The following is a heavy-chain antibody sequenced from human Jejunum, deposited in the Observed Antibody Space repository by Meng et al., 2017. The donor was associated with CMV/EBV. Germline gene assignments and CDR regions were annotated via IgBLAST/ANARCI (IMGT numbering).Heavy chain of an antibody. CDR1: FSSYW. J-gene: IGHJ4*02. CDR2: IKHDGSER. Sequence: FSSYWRSWVRQAPGKGLEWVANIKHDGSERYYVDSVKGRFTISRDNAKNSLYLHMSSLRAEDTAVYYCAREECDFWSGYSRCFDSWGQGTLVTVSS. D-gene: IGHD3-3*01. V-gene: IGHV3-7*01. CDR3: AREECDFWSGYSRCFDS.